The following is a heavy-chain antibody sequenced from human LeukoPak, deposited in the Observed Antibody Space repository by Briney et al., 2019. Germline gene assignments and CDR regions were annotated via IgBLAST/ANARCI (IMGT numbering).Heavy chain of an antibody. Sequence: SETLSLTCTVSGGSISSYYWSWIRQPPGKGLEWIGYIYYSGSTNYNPSLKSRVTISVDTSKNQFSLKLSSVTAADTAVYYCARMKVTYYFDYWGQGTLVTVSS. CDR3: ARMKVTYYFDY. J-gene: IGHJ4*02. CDR2: IYYSGST. CDR1: GGSISSYY. V-gene: IGHV4-59*08.